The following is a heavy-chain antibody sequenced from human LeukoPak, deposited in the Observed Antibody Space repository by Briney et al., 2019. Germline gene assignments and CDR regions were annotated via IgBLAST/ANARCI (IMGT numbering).Heavy chain of an antibody. Sequence: SETLSLTCAVYGGSFSGYYWSWIRQPPGKGLEWIGEINHSGSTNYNPSLKSRVTISVDTSKNQFSLKLSSVTAADTAVYYCARGRVVVAATSMAWFDPWGQGTLVTVSS. D-gene: IGHD2-15*01. CDR2: INHSGST. J-gene: IGHJ5*02. V-gene: IGHV4-34*01. CDR3: ARGRVVVAATSMAWFDP. CDR1: GGSFSGYY.